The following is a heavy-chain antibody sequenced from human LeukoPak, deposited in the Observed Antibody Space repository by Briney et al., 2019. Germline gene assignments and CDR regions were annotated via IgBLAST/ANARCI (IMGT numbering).Heavy chain of an antibody. J-gene: IGHJ5*02. D-gene: IGHD1-26*01. CDR1: GFTFSSYS. V-gene: IGHV3-21*01. CDR2: ISSSSSYI. Sequence: PGGSLRLSCAASGFTFSSYSMNWVRQAPGKGLEWVSSISSSSSYIYYADSVKGRFTISRDNAKNSLYLQMNSLRADDTAVYYCARDRDSGSYNNWFDPWGQGTLVTVSS. CDR3: ARDRDSGSYNNWFDP.